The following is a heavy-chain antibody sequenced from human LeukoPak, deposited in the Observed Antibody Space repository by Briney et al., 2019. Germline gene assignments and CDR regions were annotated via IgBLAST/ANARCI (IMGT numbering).Heavy chain of an antibody. CDR1: VYSFTGYY. CDR2: INPNNGAT. V-gene: IGHV1-2*02. J-gene: IGHJ4*02. Sequence: ASVKVSCMACVYSFTGYYIHWVRQAPGQGLDWMGWINPNNGATKYAQKFQGRVTMTRDTSISRAYMELTRLRSDDTAVYYCARGSETYYDFWSGSSFDYWGQGTLVTVSS. CDR3: ARGSETYYDFWSGSSFDY. D-gene: IGHD3-3*01.